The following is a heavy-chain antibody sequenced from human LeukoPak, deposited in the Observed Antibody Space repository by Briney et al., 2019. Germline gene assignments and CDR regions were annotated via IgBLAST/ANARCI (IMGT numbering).Heavy chain of an antibody. CDR3: AMGYGGGVGDT. V-gene: IGHV4-59*08. CDR1: GASISSYY. J-gene: IGHJ5*02. D-gene: IGHD4-23*01. CDR2: MYYNEIT. Sequence: SETLSLTCTVSGASISSYYWSWFRQPPGKGLEWIAYMYYNEITNDNPSLKSRVTISVDTSKNQFSLNLSSVTAADTAMYFCAMGYGGGVGDTWGQGTLVTVSS.